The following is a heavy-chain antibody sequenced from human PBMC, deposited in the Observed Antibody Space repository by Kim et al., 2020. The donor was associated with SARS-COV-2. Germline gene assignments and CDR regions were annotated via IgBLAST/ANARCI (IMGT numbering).Heavy chain of an antibody. CDR3: ARGLDSSGYH. D-gene: IGHD3-22*01. CDR1: GGSFSGYY. CDR2: INHSGST. Sequence: SETLSLTCAVYGGSFSGYYWSWIRQPPGKGLEWIGEINHSGSTNYNPSLTSRDTISVDTSKNQFSLKLSSVTAADTAVYYCARGLDSSGYHWCQGTTVTVSS. V-gene: IGHV4-34*01. J-gene: IGHJ6*02.